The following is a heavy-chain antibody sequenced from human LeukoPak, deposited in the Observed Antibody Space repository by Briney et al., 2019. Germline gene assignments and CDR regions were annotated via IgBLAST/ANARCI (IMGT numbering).Heavy chain of an antibody. CDR2: IQSDGSST. J-gene: IGHJ4*02. CDR3: ARDGKLLVPFDY. D-gene: IGHD6-13*01. CDR1: GVTFSDYW. Sequence: PGGSLRLSCAASGVTFSDYWMNWVRQAPGKGLAWVSRIQSDGSSTDYADSVKGRFTISRDNAKNTLYLQMNSLRADDTAVYYCARDGKLLVPFDYWGQGTLVTVSS. V-gene: IGHV3-74*01.